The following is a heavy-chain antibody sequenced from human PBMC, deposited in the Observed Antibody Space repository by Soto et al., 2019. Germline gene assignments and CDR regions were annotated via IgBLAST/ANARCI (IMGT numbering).Heavy chain of an antibody. D-gene: IGHD3-10*01. CDR1: GYSFTSYW. CDR3: ARLSELLWFGELFDYYYYGMDV. Sequence: HGESLKISCKGSGYSFTSYWISWVRQMPGKGLEWMGRIDPSDSYTNYSPSFQGHVTISADKSISTAYLQWSSLKASDTAMYYCARLSELLWFGELFDYYYYGMDVWGQGTTVTVSS. CDR2: IDPSDSYT. V-gene: IGHV5-10-1*01. J-gene: IGHJ6*02.